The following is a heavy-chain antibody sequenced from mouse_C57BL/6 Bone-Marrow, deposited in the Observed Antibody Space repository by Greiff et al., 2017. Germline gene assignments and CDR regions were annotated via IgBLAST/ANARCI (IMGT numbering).Heavy chain of an antibody. J-gene: IGHJ1*03. CDR3: ARDYYGSSYWDFDV. CDR2: IDPSDSYT. V-gene: IGHV1-69*01. Sequence: QVQLQQPGAELVMPGASVKLSCKASGYTFTSYWMHWVKQRPGQGLEWIGEIDPSDSYTNYNQKFKGKSTLTVDKSSSTAYMQLSSLTSEDSAVYYCARDYYGSSYWDFDVWGTGTTVTVSS. D-gene: IGHD1-1*01. CDR1: GYTFTSYW.